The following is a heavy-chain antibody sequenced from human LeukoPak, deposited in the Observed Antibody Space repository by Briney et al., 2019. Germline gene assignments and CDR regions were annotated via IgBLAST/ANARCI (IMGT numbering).Heavy chain of an antibody. D-gene: IGHD2-2*01. Sequence: GESLKISCKGSGYNFTSYWIGWVRQMPGKGLEWMGIIYPGDSDTRYSPSFQGQVTISADKSISTAYLQWSSLKASDTAMYYCARSLGYCSSTSCPFQHWGQGTLVTVSS. V-gene: IGHV5-51*01. CDR3: ARSLGYCSSTSCPFQH. CDR1: GYNFTSYW. J-gene: IGHJ1*01. CDR2: IYPGDSDT.